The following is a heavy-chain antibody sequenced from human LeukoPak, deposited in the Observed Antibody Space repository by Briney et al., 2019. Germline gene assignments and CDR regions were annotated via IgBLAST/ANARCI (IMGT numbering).Heavy chain of an antibody. CDR1: GGSISSYY. CDR2: IYSSGRT. D-gene: IGHD6-13*01. J-gene: IGHJ4*02. V-gene: IGHV4-4*07. Sequence: SETLSLTCTVSGGSISSYYWSWIRQPAGKGLEWIGRIYSSGRTNYNPSLKSRVTMSLDTSKNQFSLKLSSVTAADTAVYYCASSSWFYFDYWGQGTLVTVSS. CDR3: ASSSWFYFDY.